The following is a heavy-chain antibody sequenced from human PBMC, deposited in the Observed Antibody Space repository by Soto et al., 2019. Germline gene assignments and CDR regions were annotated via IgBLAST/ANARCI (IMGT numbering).Heavy chain of an antibody. D-gene: IGHD3-16*02. Sequence: SETLSLTCTVSGGSISSYYWSWIRQPPGKGLEWIGYIYYSGSTNYNPSLKSRVTISVDTSKNQFSLKLSSVTAEDTAMYYCAKARCYTTDCYVPDSWGQGTLVTVSS. CDR3: AKARCYTTDCYVPDS. V-gene: IGHV4-59*12. CDR1: GGSISSYY. CDR2: IYYSGST. J-gene: IGHJ5*01.